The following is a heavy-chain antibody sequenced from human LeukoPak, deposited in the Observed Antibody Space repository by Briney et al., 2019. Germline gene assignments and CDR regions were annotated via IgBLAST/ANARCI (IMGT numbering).Heavy chain of an antibody. Sequence: TNYNPSLKSRVTISVDTSKNQFSLKLSSVTAADTAVYYCARAPILGYYDFWSGSAAWYFDLWGRGTLVTVSS. CDR2: T. D-gene: IGHD3-3*01. J-gene: IGHJ2*01. CDR3: ARAPILGYYDFWSGSAAWYFDL. V-gene: IGHV4-59*01.